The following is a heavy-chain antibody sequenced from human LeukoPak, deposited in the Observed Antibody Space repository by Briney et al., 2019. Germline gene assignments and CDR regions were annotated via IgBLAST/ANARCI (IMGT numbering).Heavy chain of an antibody. CDR2: IYYSGST. CDR1: GASISSYY. D-gene: IGHD4-17*01. CDR3: ARVGKTTVTYFDY. Sequence: SETLSLTCTVSGASISSYYWSWIRQPPGKGLEWIGYIYYSGSTNYNPSLRSRITISVDTSKNQFSLKLSSVTAADTAVYYCARVGKTTVTYFDYWGQGSLVTVSS. V-gene: IGHV4-59*01. J-gene: IGHJ4*02.